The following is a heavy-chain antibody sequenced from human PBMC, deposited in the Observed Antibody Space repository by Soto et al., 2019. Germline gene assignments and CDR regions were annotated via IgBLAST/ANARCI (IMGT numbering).Heavy chain of an antibody. J-gene: IGHJ6*02. CDR1: GGPVSGDDLY. D-gene: IGHD3-22*01. CDR3: ARALVTDYNSRDYHYYFAMDV. Sequence: TLSLTSVVSGGPVSGDDLYWSWIRHLPGKGLEWIANVYHTGTTYYNPSLKSRVSMSVDTSQNQFSLILASVTAADTAVYYCARALVTDYNSRDYHYYFAMDVWGQGTSVTVSS. CDR2: VYHTGTT. V-gene: IGHV4-31*02.